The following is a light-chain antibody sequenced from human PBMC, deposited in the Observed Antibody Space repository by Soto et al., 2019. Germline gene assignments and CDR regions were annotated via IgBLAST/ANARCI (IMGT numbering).Light chain of an antibody. Sequence: QSALTQPPSASGSPGQSVTISCTGTSSDVGGYNYVSWYQQHPGKAPKLMISEVSKRPSGVPDRFSGSKSGNTASLTVSGLQAEGEADYYCSSFAGSNVVFGGGTQLTVL. CDR1: SSDVGGYNY. CDR3: SSFAGSNVV. J-gene: IGLJ2*01. V-gene: IGLV2-8*01. CDR2: EVS.